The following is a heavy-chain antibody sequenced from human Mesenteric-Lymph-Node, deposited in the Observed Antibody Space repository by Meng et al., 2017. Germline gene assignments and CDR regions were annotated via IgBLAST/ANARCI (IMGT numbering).Heavy chain of an antibody. J-gene: IGHJ4*02. CDR2: IKQDGSEK. Sequence: GGSLRLSCAASGFTFSSYWMSWVRQAPGKGLEWVANIKQDGSEKYYVDSVKGRFTISRDNAKNPLYLQMNSLRAEDTAVYYCARDHGGGYCSGGSCGDVDYWGQGTLVTVSS. CDR3: ARDHGGGYCSGGSCGDVDY. D-gene: IGHD2-15*01. CDR1: GFTFSSYW. V-gene: IGHV3-7*01.